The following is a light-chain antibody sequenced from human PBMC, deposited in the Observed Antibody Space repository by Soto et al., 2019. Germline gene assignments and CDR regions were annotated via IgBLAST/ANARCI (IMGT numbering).Light chain of an antibody. CDR3: QQYDTYSRT. CDR1: QSFSGT. CDR2: EAS. V-gene: IGKV1-5*01. Sequence: DIQMTQSPSTLSASVGDRVTITCRASQSFSGTLAWYQQKPGRAPRLLIYEASSLERGVPSRFSGSGSGTEFTLTISSLQPDDFATYYCQQYDTYSRTCGQGTKVEI. J-gene: IGKJ1*01.